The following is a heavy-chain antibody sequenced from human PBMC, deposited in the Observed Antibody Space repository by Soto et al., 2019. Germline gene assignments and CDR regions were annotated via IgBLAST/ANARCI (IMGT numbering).Heavy chain of an antibody. CDR3: ARARETLINYCNNSVCEWSSTYY. V-gene: IGHV1-18*01. J-gene: IGHJ4*02. CDR2: ISAYNGNT. Sequence: ASVKVSCKASGYTFTSYGISWVRQAPGQGLEWMGWISAYNGNTNYAQKLQGRVTMTTDTSTSTAYMELRSLRSDDTAVYYCARARETLINYCNNSVCEWSSTYYWGQKDLVTVS. D-gene: IGHD2-8*01. CDR1: GYTFTSYG.